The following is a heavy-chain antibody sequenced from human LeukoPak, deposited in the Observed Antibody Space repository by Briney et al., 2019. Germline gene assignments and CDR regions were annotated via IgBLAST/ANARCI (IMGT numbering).Heavy chain of an antibody. J-gene: IGHJ4*01. Sequence: ASVKVSCKAAGYTFTNYYMHWVRHAHGQGLEWMGIIRHSGGTIYAQKFQGRVAMTGDTSTSTGYMELSSLRSEGTARYYCAREEEGGTFDYSGQGTLVTVSS. CDR1: GYTFTNYY. CDR2: IRHSGGT. V-gene: IGHV1-46*01. D-gene: IGHD3-16*01. CDR3: AREEEGGTFDY.